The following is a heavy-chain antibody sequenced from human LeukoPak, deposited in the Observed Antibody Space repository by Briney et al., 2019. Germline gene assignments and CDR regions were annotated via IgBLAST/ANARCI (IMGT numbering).Heavy chain of an antibody. CDR3: ARDQLDYYGSGISD. Sequence: ASVKVSCKASGYTFTSYGTSWVRQAPGQGLEWMGWISAYNGNTNYAQKLQGRVTMTTDTSTSTAYMELRSLRSDDTAVYYCARDQLDYYGSGISDWGQGTLVTVSS. CDR2: ISAYNGNT. D-gene: IGHD3-10*01. J-gene: IGHJ4*02. CDR1: GYTFTSYG. V-gene: IGHV1-18*01.